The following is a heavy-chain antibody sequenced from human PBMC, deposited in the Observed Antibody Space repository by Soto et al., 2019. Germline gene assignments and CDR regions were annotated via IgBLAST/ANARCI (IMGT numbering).Heavy chain of an antibody. CDR1: DDSVSSTY. CDR2: IYTSGSF. CDR3: ARDSPTVAGRFDF. V-gene: IGHV4-4*07. J-gene: IGHJ4*02. D-gene: IGHD6-19*01. Sequence: SETLSLTCTVSDDSVSSTYWTWIRQPAEKGLEWIGRIYTSGSFNYNPSLKSRVTMSVDTSKNQISLNLRSVTAADTAVYYCARDSPTVAGRFDFWGQGTLVTVSS.